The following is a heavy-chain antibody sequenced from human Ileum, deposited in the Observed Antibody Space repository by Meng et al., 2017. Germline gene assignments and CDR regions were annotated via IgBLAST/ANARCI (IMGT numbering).Heavy chain of an antibody. CDR3: ARGLNWYFDI. V-gene: IGHV4-38-2*01. CDR1: GYSISSGYY. D-gene: IGHD2-8*01. CDR2: IFHSGTI. Sequence: ESLRLSCAVSGYSISSGYYWGWIRQPPGKGLEWIGSIFHSGTIYYNPSLKSRITMSVDTSKNQFSLKLSSVTAADTAVYYCARGLNWYFDIWGRGTLVTVSS. J-gene: IGHJ2*01.